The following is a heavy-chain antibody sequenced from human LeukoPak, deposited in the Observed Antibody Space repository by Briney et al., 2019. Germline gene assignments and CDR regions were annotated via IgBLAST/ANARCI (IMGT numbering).Heavy chain of an antibody. V-gene: IGHV4-38-2*02. CDR3: ATLVSTRYYFDY. Sequence: SETLSLTCTVSGYSISSGYYWGWIRQSPGKGLEWIGSIYHGGSTYYNPSLRSRVIVSVDTSKNHFSLKMSSVTAADTAVYFCATLVSTRYYFDYWGQGTLVTVSS. CDR1: GYSISSGYY. J-gene: IGHJ4*02. CDR2: IYHGGST. D-gene: IGHD5/OR15-5a*01.